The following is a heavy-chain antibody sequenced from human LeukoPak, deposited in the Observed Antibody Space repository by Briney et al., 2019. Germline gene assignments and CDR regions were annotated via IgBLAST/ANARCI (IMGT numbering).Heavy chain of an antibody. CDR1: GYTFTGYY. CDR2: INPNSGGT. Sequence: AAVKVSCKASGYTFTGYYMHWVRQAPGQGLEWMGRINPNSGGTNYAQKFQGRVTMTRGTSISTAYMELSSLRSEDTAVYYCASYPVDTDMVNRYYYYYMDVWDKGTTVTVSS. CDR3: ASYPVDTDMVNRYYYYYMDV. V-gene: IGHV1-2*06. D-gene: IGHD5-18*01. J-gene: IGHJ6*03.